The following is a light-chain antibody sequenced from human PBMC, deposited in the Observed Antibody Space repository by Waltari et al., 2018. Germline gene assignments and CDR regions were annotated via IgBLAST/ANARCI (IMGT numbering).Light chain of an antibody. V-gene: IGLV2-8*01. CDR1: SSDIGAYNY. J-gene: IGLJ1*01. CDR3: SSRAGDRPYL. CDR2: EVN. Sequence: QSALTQPPSASGSPGQSVTISCTGTSSDIGAYNYVSWYQHFPSKAPKLIISEVNKRPSVVPDLLSGSTSGNTAYLTVSGLQPEDEADYYCSSRAGDRPYLFGTGTKVNVL.